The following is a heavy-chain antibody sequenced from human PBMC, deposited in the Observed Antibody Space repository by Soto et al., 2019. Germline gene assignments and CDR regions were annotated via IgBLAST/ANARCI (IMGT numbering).Heavy chain of an antibody. CDR2: IVVGSGNT. CDR3: AAGDVVVPAYYYYYGMDV. J-gene: IGHJ6*02. Sequence: SVKVSCKASGFTFTSSAVQWVRQARGQRLEWIGWIVVGSGNTNYAQKFQERVTITRDMSTSTAYMELSSLRSEDTAVYYCAAGDVVVPAYYYYYGMDVWGQGTTVTVSS. D-gene: IGHD2-2*01. V-gene: IGHV1-58*01. CDR1: GFTFTSSA.